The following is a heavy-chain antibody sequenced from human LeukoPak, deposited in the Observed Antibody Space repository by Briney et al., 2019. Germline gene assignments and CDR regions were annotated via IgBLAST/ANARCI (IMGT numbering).Heavy chain of an antibody. J-gene: IGHJ4*02. Sequence: GGSLRLSCAASGFTVSTNYMTWVRQAPGKGLEWVSVIYSGDNTYHRDSVKGRFTISRDISKNTVDLQMNSLRVEDTAVYYCARDLGRNWGSFGYWGQGTLVTVSS. D-gene: IGHD7-27*01. CDR1: GFTVSTNY. CDR3: ARDLGRNWGSFGY. V-gene: IGHV3-66*01. CDR2: IYSGDNT.